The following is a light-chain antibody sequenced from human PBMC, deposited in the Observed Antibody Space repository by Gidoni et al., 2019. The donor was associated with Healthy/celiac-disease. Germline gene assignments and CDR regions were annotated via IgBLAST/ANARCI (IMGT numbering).Light chain of an antibody. J-gene: IGLJ2*01. CDR1: SSDVGSYNF. V-gene: IGLV2-23*01. Sequence: QSALTQPASVSGAPGQSITISCTGTSSDVGSYNFVSWYQQHPGKAPKLMIYEGSKRPSGVSNRFSGSKSGHTASLTISGLQAEDEADYYCCSYAGSSTGVFGGGTKLTVL. CDR2: EGS. CDR3: CSYAGSSTGV.